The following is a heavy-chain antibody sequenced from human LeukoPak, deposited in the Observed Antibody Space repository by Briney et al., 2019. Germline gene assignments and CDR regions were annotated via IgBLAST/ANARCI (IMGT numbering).Heavy chain of an antibody. CDR1: GHTFTDYY. CDR2: INPNSGYT. Sequence: ASVKVSCKASGHTFTDYYIHWVRQAPGQGLEYMGWINPNSGYTKYAPKFQDRVTMTRDTSISTVYMELSRLISGDTAVYYCARGDTMVRGVISDYWGQGTLVTVSS. J-gene: IGHJ4*02. CDR3: ARGDTMVRGVISDY. D-gene: IGHD3-10*01. V-gene: IGHV1-2*02.